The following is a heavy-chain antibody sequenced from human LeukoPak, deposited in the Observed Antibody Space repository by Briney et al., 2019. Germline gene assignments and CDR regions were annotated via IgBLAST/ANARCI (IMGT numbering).Heavy chain of an antibody. CDR1: GFTFSNYW. CDR2: TKQDENEK. D-gene: IGHD2-21*01. Sequence: GGSLRLSCAASGFTFSNYWMSWVRQAPGKGLEWVANTKQDENEKHYVDSVKGRFTISRDNARNSLYLQMNSLRVEDTAVYFCAGNRQWSLADYWGQGTVVTVSS. J-gene: IGHJ4*02. CDR3: AGNRQWSLADY. V-gene: IGHV3-7*04.